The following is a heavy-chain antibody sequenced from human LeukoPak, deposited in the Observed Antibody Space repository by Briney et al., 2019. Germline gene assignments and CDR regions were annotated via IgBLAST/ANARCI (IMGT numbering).Heavy chain of an antibody. V-gene: IGHV4-30-2*01. Sequence: PSQTLSLTCAVSGGSISSGGYSWSWIRQPPGKGLEWIGYIYHSGSTYYNPSLKSRVTISVDRSKNQLSLKLSSVTAADTAVYYCARQVYCSSTSCSELDWFDPWGQGALVTVPS. CDR2: IYHSGST. CDR3: ARQVYCSSTSCSELDWFDP. CDR1: GGSISSGGYS. J-gene: IGHJ5*02. D-gene: IGHD2-2*01.